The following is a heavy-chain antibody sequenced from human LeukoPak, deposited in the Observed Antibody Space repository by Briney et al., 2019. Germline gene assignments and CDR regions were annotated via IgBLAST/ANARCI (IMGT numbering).Heavy chain of an antibody. D-gene: IGHD6-19*01. J-gene: IGHJ4*02. CDR3: ARDLRYSGWFEY. CDR1: GFTFSSYS. CDR2: ISSSSSYI. V-gene: IGHV3-21*01. Sequence: GGSLRLSCAASGFTFSSYSMNWVRQAPGKGLEWVSSISSSSSYIYYADSVKGRFTISRDNAKNSLYLQMNSLRAEDTAVYYCARDLRYSGWFEYWGQGTLVTVSS.